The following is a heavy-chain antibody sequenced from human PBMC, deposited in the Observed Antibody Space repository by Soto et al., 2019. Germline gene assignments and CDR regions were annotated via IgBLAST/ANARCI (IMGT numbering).Heavy chain of an antibody. CDR1: GFTFRSYV. D-gene: IGHD3-16*01. CDR2: TSYDGSNK. Sequence: QVQLVESGGGVVQPGTSLRLSCVGSGFTFRSYVIHWVRQAPGKGLERVALTSYDGSNKYYDDSVKDRFTISRDNSRNTVDLQMDNLRLEDTALYYCARWGTTGGLDVWGQGTLVSVSS. CDR3: ARWGTTGGLDV. J-gene: IGHJ4*02. V-gene: IGHV3-30*19.